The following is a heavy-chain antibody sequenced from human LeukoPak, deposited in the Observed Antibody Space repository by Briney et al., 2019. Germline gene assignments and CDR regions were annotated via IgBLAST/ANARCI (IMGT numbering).Heavy chain of an antibody. D-gene: IGHD6-19*01. V-gene: IGHV4-59*07. CDR3: ARLPDISGWPFDC. CDR1: GGPIHKHY. CDR2: VAFNGRT. Sequence: SYTLSVTCTVSGGPIHKHYWTWLRPPPAKGLEGIGYVAFNGRTVYNPSLRSRLTMSVDPSMGQFSLSLTSVTAADTAVYYCARLPDISGWPFDCWGQGTLVTVSS. J-gene: IGHJ4*02.